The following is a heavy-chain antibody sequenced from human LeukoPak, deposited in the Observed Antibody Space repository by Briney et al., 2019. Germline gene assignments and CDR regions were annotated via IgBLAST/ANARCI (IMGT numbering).Heavy chain of an antibody. J-gene: IGHJ3*02. D-gene: IGHD3-22*01. CDR3: ARAPTTYYYDSSGYYHNAFDI. Sequence: SETLSLTCAVSGGSISSGGYSWSWIRQPPXKGLEWIGYIYHSGSTYYNPSLKSRVTISVDRSKNQFSLKLSSVTAADTAVYYCARAPTTYYYDSSGYYHNAFDIWGQGTMVTVSS. CDR1: GGSISSGGYS. V-gene: IGHV4-30-2*01. CDR2: IYHSGST.